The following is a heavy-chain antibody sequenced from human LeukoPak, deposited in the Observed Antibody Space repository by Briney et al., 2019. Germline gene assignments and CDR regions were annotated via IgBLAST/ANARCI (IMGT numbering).Heavy chain of an antibody. CDR1: GFTFSYHW. D-gene: IGHD3-3*01. Sequence: GGSLRLSCGASGFTFSYHWMHWVRQAPGKGLEWVSAISGSGSSTYYADSVKGRFTISRDNSKNTLYLQMNSLRAEDTAVYYCAKNAIFGVVTAYYYYGMDVWGLGTSVTVSS. J-gene: IGHJ6*02. V-gene: IGHV3-23*01. CDR2: ISGSGSST. CDR3: AKNAIFGVVTAYYYYGMDV.